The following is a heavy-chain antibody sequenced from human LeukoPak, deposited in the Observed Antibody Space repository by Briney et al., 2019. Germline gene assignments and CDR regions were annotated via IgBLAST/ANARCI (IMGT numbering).Heavy chain of an antibody. D-gene: IGHD2-15*01. CDR3: ARDFRRYWSGPYYFDY. CDR2: ISYDGSNK. J-gene: IGHJ4*02. V-gene: IGHV3-30-3*01. Sequence: GGSLRLSCAASGFTFSSYAMHWVRQAPGKGLEWVAVISYDGSNKYYADSVKGRFTISRDNSKNTLYLQMNSLRAEDTAVYYCARDFRRYWSGPYYFDYWGQGTLVTVSS. CDR1: GFTFSSYA.